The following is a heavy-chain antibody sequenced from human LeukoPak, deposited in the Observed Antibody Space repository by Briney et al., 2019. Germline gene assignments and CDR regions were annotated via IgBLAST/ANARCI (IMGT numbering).Heavy chain of an antibody. V-gene: IGHV3-66*01. CDR2: IYSGGST. CDR3: ARLSSGPDFDY. Sequence: GGSLRLSCAASGFTVSSNYMSWVRQAPGKGLECVSLIYSGGSTYYADSVKGRFTISRDNSKNTLYLQMNSLRAEDTAVYYCARLSSGPDFDYWGQGTLVTVSS. CDR1: GFTVSSNY. J-gene: IGHJ4*02. D-gene: IGHD3-22*01.